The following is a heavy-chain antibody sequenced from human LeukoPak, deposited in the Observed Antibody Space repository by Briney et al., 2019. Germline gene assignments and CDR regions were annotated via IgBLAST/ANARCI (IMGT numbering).Heavy chain of an antibody. CDR3: ARGLRVFWSALSN. D-gene: IGHD3-3*01. V-gene: IGHV1-8*03. Sequence: ASVKVSCNASGYTFTSYDINWVRQATGQGLEWMGWMNPNSGNTGYAQKFQGRVTITRNTSISTAYMELSSQRSEDTAVYYCARGLRVFWSALSNWGQGTLVTVSS. J-gene: IGHJ4*02. CDR2: MNPNSGNT. CDR1: GYTFTSYD.